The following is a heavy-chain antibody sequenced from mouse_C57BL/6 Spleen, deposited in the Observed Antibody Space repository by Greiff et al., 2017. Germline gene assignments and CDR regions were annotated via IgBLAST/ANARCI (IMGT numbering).Heavy chain of an antibody. D-gene: IGHD1-1*01. V-gene: IGHV1-80*01. CDR3: ARKATVVATRAMDY. CDR1: GYAFSSYW. Sequence: VKLMESGAELVKPGASVKISCKASGYAFSSYWMNWVKQRPGKGLEWIGQIYPGDGDTNYNGKFKGKATLTADKSSSTAYMQLSSLTSEDSAVYFCARKATVVATRAMDYWGQGTSVTVSS. CDR2: IYPGDGDT. J-gene: IGHJ4*01.